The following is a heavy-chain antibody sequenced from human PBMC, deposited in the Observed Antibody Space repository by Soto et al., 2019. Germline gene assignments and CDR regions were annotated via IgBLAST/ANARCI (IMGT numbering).Heavy chain of an antibody. CDR1: GGSISSGGYS. V-gene: IGHV4-30-2*05. Sequence: SSETLSLTCAVSGGSISSGGYSWSWIRQPPGKGLEWIGYIYHSGSTYYNPSLKSRITISPDTSNNQLSLQLNSVTPDDTAVYYCVRLIGNSWLDSWGQGTLVTVSS. J-gene: IGHJ5*01. CDR2: IYHSGST. CDR3: VRLIGNSWLDS. D-gene: IGHD2-8*01.